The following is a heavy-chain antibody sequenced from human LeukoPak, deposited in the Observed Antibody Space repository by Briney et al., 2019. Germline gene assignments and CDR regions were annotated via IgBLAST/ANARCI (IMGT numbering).Heavy chain of an antibody. V-gene: IGHV4-34*01. J-gene: IGHJ4*02. Sequence: SETLSLTCAVYGGSFSGYYWSWIRQPPGKGLEWIGESNHSGSTNYNPSLKSRVTISVDTSKNQFSLKLSSVTAADTAVYYCARGGYYYDSSGYALDYWGQGTLVTVSS. D-gene: IGHD3-22*01. CDR1: GGSFSGYY. CDR2: SNHSGST. CDR3: ARGGYYYDSSGYALDY.